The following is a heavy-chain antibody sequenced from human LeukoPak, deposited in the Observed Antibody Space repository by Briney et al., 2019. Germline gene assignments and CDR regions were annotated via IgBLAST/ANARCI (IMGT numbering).Heavy chain of an antibody. J-gene: IGHJ6*02. CDR2: IYYSGST. V-gene: IGHV4-59*01. D-gene: IGHD5-24*01. CDR3: ARDQFADV. CDR1: GGSISSYY. Sequence: SSETLSLTCTVPGGSISSYYWSWIRQPPGKGLEWIGYIYYSGSTNYNPSLKSRVTISVDTSKNQFSLKLSSVTAADTAVYYCARDQFADVWGQGTTVTVSS.